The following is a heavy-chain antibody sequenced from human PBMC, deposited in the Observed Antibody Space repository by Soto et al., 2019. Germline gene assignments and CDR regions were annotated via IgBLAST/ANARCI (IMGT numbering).Heavy chain of an antibody. J-gene: IGHJ4*02. Sequence: SVKVSCKASGGTFSSYAISWVRQAPGQGLEWMGGIIPIFGTANYAQKFQGRVTITADESTSTAYMELSSLRSEDTAVYYCARDLRAAAGHFDYWGQGTLVTVSS. CDR2: IIPIFGTA. V-gene: IGHV1-69*13. CDR1: GGTFSSYA. CDR3: ARDLRAAAGHFDY. D-gene: IGHD6-13*01.